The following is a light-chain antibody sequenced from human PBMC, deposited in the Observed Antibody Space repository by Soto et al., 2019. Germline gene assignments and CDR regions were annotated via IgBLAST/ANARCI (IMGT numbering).Light chain of an antibody. CDR3: QQYKNWPL. J-gene: IGKJ5*01. CDR1: QSVRSH. V-gene: IGKV3-15*01. Sequence: VTLSCRASQSVRSHLALYQQKPGQPPRLLIYGASTRATGIPARFSGSGFGTEFTLTISSLQSEDFAVYYCQQYKNWPLFGQGTRLEIK. CDR2: GAS.